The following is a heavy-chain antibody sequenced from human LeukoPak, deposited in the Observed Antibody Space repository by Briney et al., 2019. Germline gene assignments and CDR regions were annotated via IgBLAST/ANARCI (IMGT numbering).Heavy chain of an antibody. J-gene: IGHJ5*02. CDR3: ARDLSEYSSSSEDNWFDP. CDR1: GFTFSSYS. V-gene: IGHV3-48*01. D-gene: IGHD6-6*01. Sequence: PGGSLRLSCAASGFTFSSYSMNWVRQAPGKGLEWVSYISSSSSTIYYADSVKGRFTISRDNAKNSLYLQMNSLRAEDTAVYYCARDLSEYSSSSEDNWFDPWGQGTLVTVSS. CDR2: ISSSSSTI.